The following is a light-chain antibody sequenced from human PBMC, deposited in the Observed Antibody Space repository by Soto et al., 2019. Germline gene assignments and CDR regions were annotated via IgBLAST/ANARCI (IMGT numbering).Light chain of an antibody. V-gene: IGKV3-15*01. Sequence: EILMTQSPATLSVSPGERATLSCRASQSVSSNLAWFQQKPGQAPRLLIYGASTRATGIPARFSGSGSETEFTLSISSLQSEDFAVDYCEQYNNWPRSFGQGNKV. CDR1: QSVSSN. J-gene: IGKJ1*01. CDR3: EQYNNWPRS. CDR2: GAS.